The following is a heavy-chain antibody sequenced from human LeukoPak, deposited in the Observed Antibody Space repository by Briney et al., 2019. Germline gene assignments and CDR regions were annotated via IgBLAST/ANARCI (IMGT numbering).Heavy chain of an antibody. CDR1: GFTFSSYG. CDR3: ARSGRSSSWYPSWFDP. V-gene: IGHV3-30*03. CDR2: ISYDGSNK. J-gene: IGHJ5*02. D-gene: IGHD6-13*01. Sequence: PGGSLRLSCAASGFTFSSYGMHWVRQAPGKGLEWVAVISYDGSNKYYADSVKGRFTISRDNAKNSLYLQMNSLRAEDTAVYYCARSGRSSSWYPSWFDPWGQGTLVTVSS.